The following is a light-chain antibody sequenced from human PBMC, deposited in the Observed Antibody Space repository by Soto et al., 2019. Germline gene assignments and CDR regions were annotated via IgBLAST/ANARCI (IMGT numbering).Light chain of an antibody. CDR2: DVS. Sequence: QSVLTQPASVSGSPGQSITISCTGTSSDVGGYNYVSWYQQHPGKAPKLMIYDVSNRPSGVSNRFSGSKSGNTASLTISGFQAEDEADYYCSSYKSSSTPYVFGTGTKVTVL. CDR3: SSYKSSSTPYV. J-gene: IGLJ1*01. CDR1: SSDVGGYNY. V-gene: IGLV2-14*01.